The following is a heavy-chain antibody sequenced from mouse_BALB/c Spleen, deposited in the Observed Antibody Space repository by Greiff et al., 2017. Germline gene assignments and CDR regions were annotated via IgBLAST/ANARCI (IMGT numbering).Heavy chain of an antibody. Sequence: DVKLQESGPELVKPGASVKISCKASGYTFTDYNMHWVKQSHGKSLEWIGYIYPYNGGTGYNQKFKSKATLTVDNSSSTAYMELRSLTSEDSAVYYCARSFYDGYYRYYAMDYWGQGTSVTVSS. J-gene: IGHJ4*01. CDR2: IYPYNGGT. D-gene: IGHD2-3*01. CDR3: ARSFYDGYYRYYAMDY. CDR1: GYTFTDYN. V-gene: IGHV1S29*02.